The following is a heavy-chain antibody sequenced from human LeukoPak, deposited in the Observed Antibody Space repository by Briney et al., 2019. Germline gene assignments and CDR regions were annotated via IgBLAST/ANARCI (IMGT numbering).Heavy chain of an antibody. CDR1: GFTFSSYG. V-gene: IGHV3-30*02. D-gene: IGHD2-2*02. CDR3: AKSSDSDIVVLPAAIRLDY. CDR2: IRYDGSNK. Sequence: PGGSLRLSCAASGFTFSSYGMHWVRQAPGKGLEWVAFIRYDGSNKYYADSVKGRFTISRDNSKNTLYLQMNSLRAEDTAVYYCAKSSDSDIVVLPAAIRLDYWGEGTLVTVSS. J-gene: IGHJ4*02.